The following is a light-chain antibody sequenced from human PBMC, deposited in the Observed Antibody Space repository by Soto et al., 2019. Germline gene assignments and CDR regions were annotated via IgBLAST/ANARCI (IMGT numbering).Light chain of an antibody. CDR2: DVS. CDR3: QQYNNWPPFMYT. Sequence: GHRVTITCRASQSISKWLAWYQQKPGKAPKLLIYDVSSLESGVPSRFSGSGSGTDFTLTISSLQFEDFAVYYCQQYNNWPPFMYTFGPGTKVDIK. J-gene: IGKJ2*01. CDR1: QSISKW. V-gene: IGKV1-5*01.